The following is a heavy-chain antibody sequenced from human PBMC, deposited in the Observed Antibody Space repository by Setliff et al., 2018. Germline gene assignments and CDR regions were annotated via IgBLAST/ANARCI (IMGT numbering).Heavy chain of an antibody. CDR1: GFSFSNYW. J-gene: IGHJ4*02. CDR2: INSDGSST. CDR3: ARYGHNVYYFDY. V-gene: IGHV3-74*01. Sequence: GGSLRLSCAASGFSFSNYWMHWVRQAPGKGLVWVSRINSDGSSTNYADSVKGQFTVSRDNAKNTLYLQMNSLRAEDTAVYYCARYGHNVYYFDYWGLGTLVTVSS. D-gene: IGHD1-1*01.